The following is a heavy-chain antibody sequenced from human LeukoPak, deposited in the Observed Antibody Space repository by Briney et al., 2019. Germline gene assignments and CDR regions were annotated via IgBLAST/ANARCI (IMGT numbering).Heavy chain of an antibody. V-gene: IGHV3-53*01. D-gene: IGHD2-15*01. J-gene: IGHJ4*02. CDR1: GFTVSSNY. CDR3: ARGYCSGGSCYSDY. Sequence: PGGSLRLSCAASGFTVSSNYMNWVRQAPGKGLEWVSVIYSGGSTYYADSVKGRFTISRDNSKNTLYLQMNNLRAEDTAVYYCARGYCSGGSCYSDYWGQGTLVTVSS. CDR2: IYSGGST.